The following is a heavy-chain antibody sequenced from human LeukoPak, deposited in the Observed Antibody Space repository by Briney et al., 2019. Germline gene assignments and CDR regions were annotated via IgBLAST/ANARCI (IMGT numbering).Heavy chain of an antibody. V-gene: IGHV4-59*12. J-gene: IGHJ6*02. Sequence: SETLSLTCTVSGGSISSYYWSWIRQPPGKGLEWIGYIYYSGSTNYNPSLKSRVTISVDTSKNQFSLKLSSVTAADTAVYYCARSVVATIGRYYYYYGMDVWGQGTTVTVSS. D-gene: IGHD5-12*01. CDR2: IYYSGST. CDR1: GGSISSYY. CDR3: ARSVVATIGRYYYYYGMDV.